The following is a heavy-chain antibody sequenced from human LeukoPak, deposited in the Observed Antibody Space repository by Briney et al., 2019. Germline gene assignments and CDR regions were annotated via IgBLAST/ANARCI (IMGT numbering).Heavy chain of an antibody. J-gene: IGHJ3*02. Sequence: SETLSLTCTVSGGSISSSSYYWGWIRQPPGKGLEWIGSIYYNGSTYYNPSLKSRVTISVDTSKNQFSLKLSSVTAADTAVYYCARRIAVAGIGAFDIWGQGTMVTVSS. CDR2: IYYNGST. V-gene: IGHV4-39*01. CDR1: GGSISSSSYY. CDR3: ARRIAVAGIGAFDI. D-gene: IGHD6-19*01.